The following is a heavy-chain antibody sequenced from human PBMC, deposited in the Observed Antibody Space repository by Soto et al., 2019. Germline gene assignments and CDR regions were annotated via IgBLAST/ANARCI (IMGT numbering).Heavy chain of an antibody. CDR3: ARAVGAPFYYLDF. CDR2: IHYSGSP. J-gene: IGHJ4*02. V-gene: IGHV4-59*01. D-gene: IGHD6-6*01. CDR1: GGSISGYY. Sequence: SETLSLTCTVSGGSISGYYWSWMRQLPGKVLEWIVYIHYSGSPDYNPSLKSRVSISGDKSKSQFSLKLSSVTAADTAVYYCARAVGAPFYYLDFWGQGTLVTVSS.